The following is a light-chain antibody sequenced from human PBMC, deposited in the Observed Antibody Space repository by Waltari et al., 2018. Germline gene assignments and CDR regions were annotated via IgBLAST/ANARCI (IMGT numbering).Light chain of an antibody. J-gene: IGKJ1*01. CDR3: QKYGSLPAT. CDR1: QSVSRT. CDR2: DAS. V-gene: IGKV3-20*01. Sequence: EVVLTQSPGTLSLSPGERATLSCRASQSVSRTLAWYQQKPGQAPRLLIYDASSRAPGIPDRFSGGGSGTDFSLTISRLEPEDFAVYYCQKYGSLPATFGQGTKVEIK.